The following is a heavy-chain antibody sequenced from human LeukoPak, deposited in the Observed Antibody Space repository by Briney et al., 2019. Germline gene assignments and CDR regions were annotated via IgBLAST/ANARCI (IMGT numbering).Heavy chain of an antibody. J-gene: IGHJ4*02. CDR3: ARDLACGGDCFLIDY. Sequence: ASVKVSCKASGYTFTSYGISWVRQAPGQGLEWMGWISAYNGNTNYAQKLQGRVTMTTDTSTSTAYMELRSLRSDDTVVYYCARDLACGGDCFLIDYWGQGTLVTVSS. CDR1: GYTFTSYG. V-gene: IGHV1-18*01. D-gene: IGHD2-21*02. CDR2: ISAYNGNT.